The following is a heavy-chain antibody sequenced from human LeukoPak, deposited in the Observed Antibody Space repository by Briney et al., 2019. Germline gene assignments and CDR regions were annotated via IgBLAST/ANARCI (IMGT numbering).Heavy chain of an antibody. CDR2: ISYDGSNK. CDR1: GFTFSSYA. CDR3: VKDTYSSSWYWFDP. Sequence: GGSLRLSCAASGFTFSSYAMHWVRQAPGKGLEWVAVISYDGSNKYYADSVKGRFTISRDSSENTLYLQMSSLRVEDTAVYYCVKDTYSSSWYWFDPWGQGTLVTVSS. V-gene: IGHV3-30*14. J-gene: IGHJ5*02. D-gene: IGHD6-13*01.